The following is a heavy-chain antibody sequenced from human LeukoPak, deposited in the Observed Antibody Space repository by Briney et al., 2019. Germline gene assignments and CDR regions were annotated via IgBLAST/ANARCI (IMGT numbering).Heavy chain of an antibody. V-gene: IGHV1-8*01. CDR2: MNPNSGNT. Sequence: ASVKVSCKASGYTFTSYDINWVRQATGQGLEWMGWMNPNSGNTGYAQKFQGRVTMTRNTSISTAYMELSSLRSEDTAVYYCARGLRHGDYRNYWGQGTLVTVSS. CDR3: ARGLRHGDYRNY. J-gene: IGHJ4*02. CDR1: GYTFTSYD. D-gene: IGHD4-17*01.